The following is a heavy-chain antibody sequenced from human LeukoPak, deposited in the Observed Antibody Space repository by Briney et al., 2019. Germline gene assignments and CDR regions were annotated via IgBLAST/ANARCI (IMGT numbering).Heavy chain of an antibody. V-gene: IGHV4-59*08. J-gene: IGHJ5*02. Sequence: SETLSLTCTVSGGSISSSYWVWIRQPPGKGLEWIGYINYSGSTNYNPSLKSRVTISVDTSKNQFSLKLTSATAADSAVYYCARRSQENGLITASNWFDPWGQGALVTVSS. CDR2: INYSGST. CDR3: ARRSQENGLITASNWFDP. CDR1: GGSISSSY. D-gene: IGHD3-16*01.